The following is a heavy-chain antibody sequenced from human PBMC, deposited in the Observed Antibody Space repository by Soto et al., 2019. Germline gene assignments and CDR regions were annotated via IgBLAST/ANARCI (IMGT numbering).Heavy chain of an antibody. CDR2: INAGNGNT. Sequence: ASVKVSCKASGYTFTSYAMHWVRQAPGQRLEWMGWINAGNGNTKYSQKFQGRVTITRDTSASTAYMELSSLRSEDTAVYYCARGRYDILTGYYMSWYFDYLGQGTLLTVSS. D-gene: IGHD3-9*01. J-gene: IGHJ4*02. V-gene: IGHV1-3*01. CDR3: ARGRYDILTGYYMSWYFDY. CDR1: GYTFTSYA.